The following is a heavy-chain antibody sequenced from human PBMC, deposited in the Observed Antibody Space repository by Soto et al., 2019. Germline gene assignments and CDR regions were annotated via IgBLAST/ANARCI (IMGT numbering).Heavy chain of an antibody. CDR1: GGSISSGGYS. D-gene: IGHD3-9*01. CDR3: ARRYGYYFDY. Sequence: PSETLSLTCAVSGGSISSGGYSWSWIRQPPGKGLEWIGYIYHSGSTYYNPSLKSRVTISVDRSKNQFSLKLSSVTAADTAVYYCARRYGYYFDYWGQGTLVTAPQ. V-gene: IGHV4-30-2*01. J-gene: IGHJ4*02. CDR2: IYHSGST.